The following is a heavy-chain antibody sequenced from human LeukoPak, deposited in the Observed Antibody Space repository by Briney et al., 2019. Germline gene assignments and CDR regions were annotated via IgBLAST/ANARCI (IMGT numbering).Heavy chain of an antibody. J-gene: IGHJ4*02. Sequence: PGGSLRLSCAASGFTFSSYWMSWVRQAPGKGLEWVANIKQDGSEKYYVDSVKGRFTTSRDNAKNSLYLQMNSLRAEDTAVYYCARVPSLWFGEADYWGQGTLVTVSS. D-gene: IGHD3-10*01. CDR1: GFTFSSYW. CDR2: IKQDGSEK. CDR3: ARVPSLWFGEADY. V-gene: IGHV3-7*03.